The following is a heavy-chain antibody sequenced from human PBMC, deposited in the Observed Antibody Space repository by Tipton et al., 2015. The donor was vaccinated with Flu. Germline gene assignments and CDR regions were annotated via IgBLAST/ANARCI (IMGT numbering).Heavy chain of an antibody. CDR1: GYSFDTYW. V-gene: IGHV5-51*01. J-gene: IGHJ4*02. Sequence: VQLVQSGAEVKKPGESLRISCKGSGYSFDTYWIGWVRQMPGKRLEWMGIIYPGDSDTRYSPSFQGQVTMSADKSISTAYLQWSRLKASDTATYYCARRVGALTPYFAFWGQGTLVTVSS. CDR3: ARRVGALTPYFAF. CDR2: IYPGDSDT. D-gene: IGHD1-26*01.